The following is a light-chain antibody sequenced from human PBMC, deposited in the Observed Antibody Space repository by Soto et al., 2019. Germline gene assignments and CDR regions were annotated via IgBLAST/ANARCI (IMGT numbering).Light chain of an antibody. CDR3: QQSYSTPPG. CDR2: AAS. J-gene: IGKJ4*01. Sequence: DIQMTQSPSSLSASVGDRVTITCRASQSISSYLNWYQQKPGKAPKLLIYAASSLQSGAPSRFSGSGSGTDFTLTISSLQPEDFATYYCQQSYSTPPGFGGGTKVDI. CDR1: QSISSY. V-gene: IGKV1-39*01.